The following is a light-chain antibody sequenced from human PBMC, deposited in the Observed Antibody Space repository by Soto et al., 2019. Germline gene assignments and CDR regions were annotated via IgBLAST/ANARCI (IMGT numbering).Light chain of an antibody. Sequence: DIQLTQSPSFLYASPGDRVSITCRASQGIRSYLAWYQQSPGRAPKLLIYAASTLQSEVPSRFSGSGSGTEFALTISSLQPEDFATYYCQQLFDSPITFGQGTRLEI. V-gene: IGKV1-9*01. J-gene: IGKJ5*01. CDR1: QGIRSY. CDR2: AAS. CDR3: QQLFDSPIT.